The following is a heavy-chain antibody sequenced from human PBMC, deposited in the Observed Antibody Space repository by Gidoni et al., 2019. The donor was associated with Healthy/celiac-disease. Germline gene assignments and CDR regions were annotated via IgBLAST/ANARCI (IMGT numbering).Heavy chain of an antibody. CDR1: GGSFSGYY. CDR3: STLSVYGDYFCYDY. CDR2: INHSGST. Sequence: QVQLQQWGAGLLKPSATLTLTCAVYGGSFSGYYWSWSRQPPGKGLEWIGAINHSGSTNVNPSLRSRGTISVDTSKNQCSLQLSSVTAADTAVYDCSTLSVYGDYFCYDYWGQGTLVTVSS. J-gene: IGHJ4*02. D-gene: IGHD4-17*01. V-gene: IGHV4-34*01.